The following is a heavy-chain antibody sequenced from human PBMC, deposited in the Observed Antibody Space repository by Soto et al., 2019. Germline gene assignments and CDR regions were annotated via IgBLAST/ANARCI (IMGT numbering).Heavy chain of an antibody. D-gene: IGHD4-17*01. J-gene: IGHJ3*02. CDR3: ARYGGGTVTTPGAFDI. V-gene: IGHV4-30-2*01. Sequence: QLQLQESGSGLVKPSQTLSLTCAVSGGSISSGGYSWSWIRQPPGKGLEWIGYIYHSGRTYYNPSLRRRVTVAEDRSKTQISLKLSSVTAADTAVYYCARYGGGTVTTPGAFDIWGQGTMVNVSS. CDR1: GGSISSGGYS. CDR2: IYHSGRT.